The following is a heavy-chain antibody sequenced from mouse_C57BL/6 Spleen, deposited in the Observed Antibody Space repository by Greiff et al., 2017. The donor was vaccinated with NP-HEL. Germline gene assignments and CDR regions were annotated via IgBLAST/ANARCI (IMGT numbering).Heavy chain of an antibody. CDR2: IWSGGST. Sequence: QVQLKQSGPGLVQPSQSLSITCTVSGFSLTSYGVHWVRQPPGKGLEWLGVIWSGGSTDYNAAFISRLSISKDNSKSQVFFKMNSLQADDTAIYYCASPYDGSYWYFDVWGTGTTVTVSS. J-gene: IGHJ1*03. CDR1: GFSLTSYG. D-gene: IGHD2-12*01. CDR3: ASPYDGSYWYFDV. V-gene: IGHV2-4*01.